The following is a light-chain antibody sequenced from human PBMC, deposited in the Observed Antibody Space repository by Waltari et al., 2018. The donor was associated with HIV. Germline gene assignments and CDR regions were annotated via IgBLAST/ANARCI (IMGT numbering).Light chain of an antibody. J-gene: IGLJ3*02. CDR1: GSRNDLNT. CDR2: NNN. V-gene: IGLV1-44*01. CDR3: AAWDDGLGVV. Sequence: SVLTHPPSASGTPGKRVTISCSGRGSRNDLNTLNWYQTRPGTAPKLLIYNNNQRPSGVPHLFSCAKSARSASMAIRCRHGEDEADYFCAAWDDGLGVVVGGESKLTV.